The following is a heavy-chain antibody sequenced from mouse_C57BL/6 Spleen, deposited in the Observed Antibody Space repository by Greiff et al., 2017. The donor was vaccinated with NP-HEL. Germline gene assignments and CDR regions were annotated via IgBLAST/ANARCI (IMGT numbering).Heavy chain of an antibody. CDR1: GYAFSSSW. Sequence: QVHVKQSGPELVKPGASVKISCKASGYAFSSSWMNWVKQRPGKGLEWIGRIYPGDGDTNYNGKFKGKATLTADKSSSTAYMQLSSLTSQDSAVYFCARMGYYDYLYAMDYWGQGTSVTVSS. CDR3: ARMGYYDYLYAMDY. V-gene: IGHV1-82*01. CDR2: IYPGDGDT. J-gene: IGHJ4*01. D-gene: IGHD2-4*01.